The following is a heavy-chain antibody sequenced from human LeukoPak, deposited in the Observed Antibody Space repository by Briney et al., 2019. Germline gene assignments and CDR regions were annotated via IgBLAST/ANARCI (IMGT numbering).Heavy chain of an antibody. V-gene: IGHV1-2*02. D-gene: IGHD6-19*01. CDR2: INPPGGAT. Sequence: ASVTVSCKASGYTFTGYFIQWLRQPPGQGLEWMGWINPPGGATNSAQKFQDRVTMTRARSIATASLELRGLTADDTAVYYCARRGFSTGFYLDFWGEGALVPVSS. J-gene: IGHJ4*02. CDR3: ARRGFSTGFYLDF. CDR1: GYTFTGYF.